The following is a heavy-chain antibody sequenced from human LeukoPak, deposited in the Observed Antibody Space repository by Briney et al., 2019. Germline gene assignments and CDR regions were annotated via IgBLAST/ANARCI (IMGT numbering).Heavy chain of an antibody. J-gene: IGHJ3*01. V-gene: IGHV5-51*01. D-gene: IGHD1-26*01. CDR3: ARSYSRTYYTAFDV. CDR1: GYSFTNYR. Sequence: GESLKISCKGSGYSFTNYRIAWVRQMPGKGLEWMGIIYPGDSDTRYSPSFRGQVTISADKSISTASLQWSSLEASDTAMYYCARSYSRTYYTAFDVWGQGTMVTVSS. CDR2: IYPGDSDT.